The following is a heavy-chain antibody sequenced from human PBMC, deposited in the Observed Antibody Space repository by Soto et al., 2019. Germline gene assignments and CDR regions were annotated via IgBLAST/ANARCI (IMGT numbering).Heavy chain of an antibody. D-gene: IGHD3-10*01. CDR1: GDSVSSNSAV. Sequence: PSQTLSLTCAISGDSVSSNSAVWNWIRQSPSRGLEWLGRTYYRSQWHYEYAVFVQSRISIDPDTSKNQFSLQLNSLRAGDTAVYYCARAYGASFDYWGQGTLVTVSS. CDR2: TYYRSQWHY. V-gene: IGHV6-1*01. J-gene: IGHJ4*02. CDR3: ARAYGASFDY.